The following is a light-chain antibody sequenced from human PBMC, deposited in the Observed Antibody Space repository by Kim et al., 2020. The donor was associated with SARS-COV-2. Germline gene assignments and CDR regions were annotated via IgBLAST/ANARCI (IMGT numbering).Light chain of an antibody. Sequence: GKTVTIACPGSGGNMTVNYVQWYQQRPGSSPITVIYEDNQRPSRVPDRFSGSIDSSSNSASLTISGLKTEDEADYYCQSYDGSRGVFGGGTKLTVL. V-gene: IGLV6-57*01. CDR1: GGNMTVNY. CDR3: QSYDGSRGV. J-gene: IGLJ3*02. CDR2: EDN.